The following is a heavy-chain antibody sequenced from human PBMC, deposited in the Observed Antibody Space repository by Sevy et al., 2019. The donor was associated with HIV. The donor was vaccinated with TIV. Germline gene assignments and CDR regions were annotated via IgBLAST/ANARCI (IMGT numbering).Heavy chain of an antibody. J-gene: IGHJ4*02. CDR3: ARGKGGIFGVVVGQFDS. Sequence: ASVKVSCKASGYSFTNYAIHWVRQAPGQGLEWMGWIKTDNGNIKYSQRFQGRVTITRDTSATTAYMEMSSLRYDDTALYFCARGKGGIFGVVVGQFDSWGQGTLVTVSS. V-gene: IGHV1-3*04. D-gene: IGHD3-3*01. CDR2: IKTDNGNI. CDR1: GYSFTNYA.